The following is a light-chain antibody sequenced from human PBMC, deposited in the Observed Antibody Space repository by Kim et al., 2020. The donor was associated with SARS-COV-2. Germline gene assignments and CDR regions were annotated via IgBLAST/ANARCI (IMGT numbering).Light chain of an antibody. CDR3: SAWDNSLRAWV. CDR1: SNNVGDLG. J-gene: IGLJ3*02. Sequence: LTQPPSVSKDLRQTATLTCTGNSNNVGDLGAAWLQQHQGHPPKLLSYRNDNRPSGISERFSASRTENTASLTITGLKPEDEANYYCSAWDNSLRAWVFGGGTQLTVL. CDR2: RND. V-gene: IGLV10-54*01.